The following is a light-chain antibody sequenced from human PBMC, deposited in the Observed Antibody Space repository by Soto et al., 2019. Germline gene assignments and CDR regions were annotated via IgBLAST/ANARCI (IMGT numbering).Light chain of an antibody. CDR1: QGLRTD. CDR3: LQHNAYPWT. V-gene: IGKV1-17*01. Sequence: DIQMTQSPSSRSASVGDRVTITCRARQGLRTDLVWYQQKPGKAPKRLIYAASTLQSGVPSRFSGSGSGTQFTLTISSLQPEDFVTYYCLQHNAYPWTFGQGTQVAV. CDR2: AAS. J-gene: IGKJ1*01.